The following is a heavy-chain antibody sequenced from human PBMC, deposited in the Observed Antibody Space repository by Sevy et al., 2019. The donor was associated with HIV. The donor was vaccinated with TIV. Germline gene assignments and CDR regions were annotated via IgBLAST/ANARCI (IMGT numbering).Heavy chain of an antibody. Sequence: GGSLRLSCAASGFTFSNYDMHWVRQAPGKGLEWVAVISHDGNYKNYADSVKVRFTISRDDFKNTLYQQMSSLRPEDTAVYFCARLFSCGGDCYYLDYWDQGALVTVSS. CDR3: ARLFSCGGDCYYLDY. CDR1: GFTFSNYD. V-gene: IGHV3-30-3*01. D-gene: IGHD2-21*02. CDR2: ISHDGNYK. J-gene: IGHJ4*02.